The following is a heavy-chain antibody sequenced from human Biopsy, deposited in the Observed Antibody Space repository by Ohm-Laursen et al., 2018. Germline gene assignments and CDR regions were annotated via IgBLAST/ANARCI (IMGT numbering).Heavy chain of an antibody. CDR3: ARDTRWSPYHMDV. D-gene: IGHD4-23*01. CDR2: ISSGGTTI. J-gene: IGHJ6*02. V-gene: IGHV3-11*01. CDR1: GFPFRDYY. Sequence: GSLRLSCAASGFPFRDYYMRWIRQAPGKGLEWVSYISSGGTTIYYADSVKGRFTISRDNAKNSLYLQMNSLRADDTAVYYCARDTRWSPYHMDVWGQGTTVTVSS.